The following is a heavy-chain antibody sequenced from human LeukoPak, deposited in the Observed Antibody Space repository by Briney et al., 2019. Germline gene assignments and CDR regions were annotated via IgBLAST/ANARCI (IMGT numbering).Heavy chain of an antibody. Sequence: ASVKVSCKASGYTFTGYYMHWVRQASGQGLEWMGWINPNSGGTNYAQKFQGRVTMTRDTSISTAYMELSRLRSDDTAVYYCAREDSGSYYHNFDYWGQGTLVTVSS. CDR1: GYTFTGYY. V-gene: IGHV1-2*02. D-gene: IGHD1-26*01. CDR2: INPNSGGT. J-gene: IGHJ4*02. CDR3: AREDSGSYYHNFDY.